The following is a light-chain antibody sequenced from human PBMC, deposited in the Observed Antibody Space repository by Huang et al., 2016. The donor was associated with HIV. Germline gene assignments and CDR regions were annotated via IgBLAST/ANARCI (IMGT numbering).Light chain of an antibody. V-gene: IGKV3-15*01. CDR1: QSVSND. Sequence: EIVMTQSPGTLSVSPGERATLSCRASQSVSNDLAWYQQKPGQAPRLLIYGASTRATGIPSRFSGSGSETEFTLTISSLQSEDFAVYYCQQYTHWPLGTFGQGTKLEIK. CDR3: QQYTHWPLGT. CDR2: GAS. J-gene: IGKJ2*02.